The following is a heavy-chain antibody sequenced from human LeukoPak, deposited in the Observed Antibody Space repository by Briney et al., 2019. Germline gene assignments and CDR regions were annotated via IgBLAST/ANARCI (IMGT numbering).Heavy chain of an antibody. CDR2: INHSGST. V-gene: IGHV4-34*01. D-gene: IGHD5-12*01. Sequence: SETLSLTCAVYGGSFSGYHWSWIRQPPGKGLEWIGEINHSGSTNYNPSLKSRVTISVDTSKNQFSLKLSSVTAADTAVYYCARESGYRSVWGQGTLVTVSS. CDR3: ARESGYRSV. J-gene: IGHJ4*02. CDR1: GGSFSGYH.